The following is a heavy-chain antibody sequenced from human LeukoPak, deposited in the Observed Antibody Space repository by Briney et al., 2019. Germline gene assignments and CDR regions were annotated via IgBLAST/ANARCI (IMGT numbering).Heavy chain of an antibody. D-gene: IGHD3-10*01. CDR2: IYYSGST. Sequence: SETLSLTCTVSGVSISSYYWSWLRQPPGKGLEWIGYIYYSGSTNYKPSLKSRVTISVDTSKNQFSLKLSSVTAADTAVYYCARGGYYGSGNDFRFDLWGQGTLVTVSS. CDR1: GVSISSYY. V-gene: IGHV4-59*01. CDR3: ARGGYYGSGNDFRFDL. J-gene: IGHJ5*02.